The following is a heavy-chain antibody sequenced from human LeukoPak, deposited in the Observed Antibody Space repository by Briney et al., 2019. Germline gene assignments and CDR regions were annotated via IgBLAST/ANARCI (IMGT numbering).Heavy chain of an antibody. CDR3: ARDNPPDY. V-gene: IGHV3-7*03. Sequence: GGSLRLSCVASGFTFSSSWMSWVRQTPGKGLEWVANIKQDGSEKSYVESVRGRFTISRDNAKNSLYLQLNSLRAEDTALYYCARDNPPDYWGQGTLVTVSS. CDR1: GFTFSSSW. J-gene: IGHJ4*02. CDR2: IKQDGSEK.